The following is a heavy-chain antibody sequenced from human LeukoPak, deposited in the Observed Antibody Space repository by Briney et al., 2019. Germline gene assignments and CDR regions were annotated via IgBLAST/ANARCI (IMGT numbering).Heavy chain of an antibody. V-gene: IGHV3-66*01. CDR1: GFTVSSNY. D-gene: IGHD6-13*01. CDR2: IYSGGST. Sequence: GGSLRLSCAASGFTVSSNYMNWVRQAPGKGLEWVSVIYSGGSTYYADSVKGRFTISRDNSKNTLYLQMNSLRAEDTAVYYCARASSSWYHYYYGMDVWGQGTTVTVSS. J-gene: IGHJ6*02. CDR3: ARASSSWYHYYYGMDV.